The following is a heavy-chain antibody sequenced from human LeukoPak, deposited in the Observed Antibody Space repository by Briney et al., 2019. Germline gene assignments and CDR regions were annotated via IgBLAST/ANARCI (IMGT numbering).Heavy chain of an antibody. J-gene: IGHJ5*02. Sequence: PGGSLRLSCAASGFTFSGYWMHWVRQAPGKGLVWVSRIKSDGSITSYADSVKGRVTISRDNAKNTLYLQMNSLRAEDTAVYYCARSVWFAPGGKEPLV. V-gene: IGHV3-74*01. D-gene: IGHD5/OR15-5a*01. CDR2: IKSDGSIT. CDR3: ARSVWFAP. CDR1: GFTFSGYW.